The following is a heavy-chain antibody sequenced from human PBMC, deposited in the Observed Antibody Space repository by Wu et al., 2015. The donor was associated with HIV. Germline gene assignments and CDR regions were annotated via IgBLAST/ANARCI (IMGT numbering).Heavy chain of an antibody. D-gene: IGHD3-16*01. J-gene: IGHJ3*01. CDR2: FNPKSGGF. CDR3: AREGTQEGAVNTFDV. CDR1: GYIFSDFG. Sequence: VQLVQSGGEVKKPGASVKVACKSSGYIFSDFGIHWVRQAPGESLEWMGWFNPKSGGFFVADDFQGRVTMSRDTATTAYLDLTRLDFGDTAVYYCAREGTQEGAVNTFDVWGLGTLVTVSS. V-gene: IGHV1-2*02.